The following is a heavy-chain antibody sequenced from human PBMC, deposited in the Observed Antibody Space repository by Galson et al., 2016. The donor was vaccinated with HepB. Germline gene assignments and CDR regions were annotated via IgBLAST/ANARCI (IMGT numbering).Heavy chain of an antibody. J-gene: IGHJ5*02. CDR2: IYYTGST. D-gene: IGHD1-1*01. CDR3: ARRRGTLAFNCFDP. V-gene: IGHV4-39*02. CDR1: GGSISSSNYY. Sequence: SETLSLTCTVSGGSISSSNYYWGWIRQPPGKGLEWIGNIYYTGSTYYNPSLKSRVTISVDTSKNHFSLKLTSVTAADTAVYYCARRRGTLAFNCFDPWGQGTLVTVSS.